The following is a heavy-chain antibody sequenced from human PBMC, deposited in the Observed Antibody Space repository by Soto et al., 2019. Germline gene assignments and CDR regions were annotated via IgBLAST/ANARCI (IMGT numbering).Heavy chain of an antibody. CDR2: VNPIVSMS. Sequence: QVQLVQSGAEVKRPGSSVKVSCKASGDTFNFYSINWVRQAPGLGLEWMGRVNPIVSMSNYAQKFQGRVTMTADKSTSTAYMELSSLRSEDTVIYYCAGSYGSGYRAFDYWGQGALVTVSS. V-gene: IGHV1-69*02. J-gene: IGHJ4*02. CDR3: AGSYGSGYRAFDY. D-gene: IGHD3-10*01. CDR1: GDTFNFYS.